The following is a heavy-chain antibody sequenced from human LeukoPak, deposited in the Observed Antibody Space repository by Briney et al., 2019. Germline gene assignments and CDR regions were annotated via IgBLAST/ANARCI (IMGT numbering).Heavy chain of an antibody. J-gene: IGHJ4*02. CDR3: PSEVAYDSSGYSLMGFDD. D-gene: IGHD3-22*01. CDR2: IWYDGSNK. CDR1: GFTFSSYG. Sequence: GGSLRLSCAASGFTFSSYGMHWVRQAPGKGLEWVAVIWYDGSNKYYADSVKGRFTISRDNSKNTLYLQMNSLRAEDTAVYYCPSEVAYDSSGYSLMGFDDWVQGTLVTVSS. V-gene: IGHV3-33*01.